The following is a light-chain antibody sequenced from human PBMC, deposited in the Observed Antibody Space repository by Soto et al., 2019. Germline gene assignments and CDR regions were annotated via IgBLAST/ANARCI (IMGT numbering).Light chain of an antibody. CDR3: LQDINYPWP. J-gene: IGKJ1*01. Sequence: GVTQSAGAVSLYTGERATLSCRASQSVSSSYLAWYQQKPGQAPRLLIYGASSRATGIPDRFSGSGSGTDFTLAISSLQPEDSATYYSLQDINYPWPFGQGTKVDI. V-gene: IGKV3-20*01. CDR1: QSVSSSY. CDR2: GAS.